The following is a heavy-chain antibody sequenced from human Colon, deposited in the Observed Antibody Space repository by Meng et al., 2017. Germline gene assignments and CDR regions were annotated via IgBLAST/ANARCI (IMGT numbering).Heavy chain of an antibody. V-gene: IGHV4-4*02. CDR2: ISQSGSS. CDR3: AREDGSIGFTPAGQ. Sequence: QVHPHESGPGRGKPSGTLSLTCAVSGGSISSTNWWSWIRQPPGKGLEWIGEISQSGSSNYNPSLKSRVTMSLDKFKNHFFLNLSSVSAADTAVYYCAREDGSIGFTPAGQWGQGTLVTVSS. CDR1: GGSISSTNW. J-gene: IGHJ1*01. D-gene: IGHD1-26*01.